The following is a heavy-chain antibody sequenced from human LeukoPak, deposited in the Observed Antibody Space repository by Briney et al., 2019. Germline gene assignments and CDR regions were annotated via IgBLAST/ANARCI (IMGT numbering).Heavy chain of an antibody. V-gene: IGHV4-39*07. Sequence: SETLSLTCTVSGGSISSSRYYWGWIRQPPGKGLEWIGSIYYSGSTDYNPSLKSRVTISVDTSKNQFSLKLSSVTAADTAVYYCASQDYGDPGDYWGQGTLVTVSS. CDR1: GGSISSSRYY. J-gene: IGHJ4*02. CDR2: IYYSGST. CDR3: ASQDYGDPGDY. D-gene: IGHD4-17*01.